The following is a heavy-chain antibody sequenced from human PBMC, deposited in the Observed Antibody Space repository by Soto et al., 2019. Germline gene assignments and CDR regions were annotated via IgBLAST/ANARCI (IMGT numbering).Heavy chain of an antibody. CDR3: AREGYCSSGSCALYSHDFFGMDV. J-gene: IGHJ6*02. D-gene: IGHD2-15*01. V-gene: IGHV1-18*01. Sequence: QVQLVQSGTDMKKSGASVKVSCKASGYTFARYGISWVRQVPGQRLEWMGWISTYNDNTNYAQKLKGRVTMSTDTSTSTVYMELRSLTSDDTAVYYCAREGYCSSGSCALYSHDFFGMDVWGQGTTVTVSS. CDR2: ISTYNDNT. CDR1: GYTFARYG.